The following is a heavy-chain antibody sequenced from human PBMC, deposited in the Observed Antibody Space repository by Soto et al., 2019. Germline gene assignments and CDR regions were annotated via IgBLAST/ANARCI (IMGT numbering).Heavy chain of an antibody. J-gene: IGHJ4*02. CDR2: IYSGGST. Sequence: GGSLRLSCAASGFTVSSNYMSWVRQAPGKGLEWVSVIYSGGSTYYADSVKGRFTISRDNSKNTLYLQMNSLRAEDTAVYYCARDGTDYSNYFDYWGQGTLVTVSS. D-gene: IGHD4-4*01. CDR1: GFTVSSNY. CDR3: ARDGTDYSNYFDY. V-gene: IGHV3-53*01.